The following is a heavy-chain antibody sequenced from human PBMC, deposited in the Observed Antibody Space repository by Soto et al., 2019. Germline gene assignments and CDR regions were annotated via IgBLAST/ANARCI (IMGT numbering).Heavy chain of an antibody. CDR1: GYTFTSYA. V-gene: IGHV1-18*01. CDR3: ARSRRPMMVVVIGLDP. D-gene: IGHD3-22*01. J-gene: IGHJ5*02. CDR2: ISAYNGNT. Sequence: GASVKPSSKASGYTFTSYAIGWVRQAPGQGLEWMGWISAYNGNTNYAQKLQGRVTMTTDTSTSTAYMELRNLRSDDTAVYYCARSRRPMMVVVIGLDPWG.